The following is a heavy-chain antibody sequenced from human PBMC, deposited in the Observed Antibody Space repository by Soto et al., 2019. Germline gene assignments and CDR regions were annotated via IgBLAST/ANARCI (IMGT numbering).Heavy chain of an antibody. V-gene: IGHV1-58*01. J-gene: IGHJ6*02. D-gene: IGHD3-16*02. CDR2: IVVGSGNT. CDR1: GFTFTSSA. CDR3: AAEQGVVTPNMITFGGVIHHYYYGMDA. Sequence: SVKVSCKASGFTFTSSAVQWVRQARGQRLEWIGWIVVGSGNTNYAQKFQERATITRDMSTSTAYMELSSLRSEETAVYYCAAEQGVVTPNMITFGGVIHHYYYGMDAWGQGTTLTV.